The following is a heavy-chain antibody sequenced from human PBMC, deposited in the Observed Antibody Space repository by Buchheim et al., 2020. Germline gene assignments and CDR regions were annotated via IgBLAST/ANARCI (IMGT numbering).Heavy chain of an antibody. J-gene: IGHJ4*03. D-gene: IGHD3-16*01. CDR3: ARSSGAGYFDY. CDR2: VYPGDSDT. Sequence: EVQLVQSGAEVKKPGESLRISCETSGFGFSSYWIAWVRQMPGEGLEWMGIVYPGDSDTRFSPSFQGQVTISADTPIRTAYLQWSSLKASDTAMYYCARSSGAGYFDYWGQGTL. V-gene: IGHV5-51*01. CDR1: GFGFSSYW.